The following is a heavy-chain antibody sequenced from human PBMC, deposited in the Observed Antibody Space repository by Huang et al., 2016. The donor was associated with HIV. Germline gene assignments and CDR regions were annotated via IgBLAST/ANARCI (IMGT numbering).Heavy chain of an antibody. V-gene: IGHV3-49*03. CDR2: IRSKAYGATT. D-gene: IGHD6-19*01. CDR3: EGGGWYDESYSYYMEV. J-gene: IGHJ6*03. CDR1: GFMFGDYI. Sequence: EVHLVESGGGLVQPGRSLRLSCTASGFMFGDYIMSWFRQAPGKGLEVVGFIRSKAYGATTEYAASVKGRFTISRDDSKTIVYLQMNSLKSEDTAVYFCEGGGWYDESYSYYMEVWGKGTAVTVSS.